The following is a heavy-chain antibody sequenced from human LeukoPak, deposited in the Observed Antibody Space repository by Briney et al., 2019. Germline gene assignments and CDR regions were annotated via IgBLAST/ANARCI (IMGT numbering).Heavy chain of an antibody. J-gene: IGHJ5*02. V-gene: IGHV1-8*03. D-gene: IGHD4-17*01. CDR1: GYTFTSYD. Sequence: GALVKVSCKASGYTFTSYDINWVRQATGQGLEWMGWMNPNSGNTGYAQKFQGRVTITRNTSISTAYMELSSLRSEDTAVYYCARGYGDYLYWFDPWGQGTLVTVSS. CDR3: ARGYGDYLYWFDP. CDR2: MNPNSGNT.